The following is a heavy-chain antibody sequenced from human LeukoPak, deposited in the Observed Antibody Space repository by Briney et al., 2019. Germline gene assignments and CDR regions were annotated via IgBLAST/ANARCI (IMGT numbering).Heavy chain of an antibody. CDR2: INQSGRS. CDR1: GVSFGGYY. V-gene: IGHV4-34*01. D-gene: IGHD5-18*01. J-gene: IGHJ4*02. CDR3: ARAGGYNFRSSGPETIDY. Sequence: PSETLSLTCTVYGVSFGGYYWSWIRQSPGKGLEWIGEINQSGRSNFNPSLQSRVTISIDTSNNQFSLKLSSVTAADTAVYYCARAGGYNFRSSGPETIDYWGQGTLVTVSS.